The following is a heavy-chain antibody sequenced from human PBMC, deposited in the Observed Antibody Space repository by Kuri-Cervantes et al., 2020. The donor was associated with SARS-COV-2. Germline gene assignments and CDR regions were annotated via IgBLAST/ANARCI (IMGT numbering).Heavy chain of an antibody. V-gene: IGHV3-30*04. CDR3: ARDYDSSGYMLDY. Sequence: LSLTCAASGFTFSSYAMHWVRQAPGKGLEWVTVISYDGSNKYYADSVKGRFTISRDNSKNTLYLQMNSPRAEDTAVYYCARDYDSSGYMLDYWGQGTLVTVSS. CDR1: GFTFSSYA. D-gene: IGHD3-22*01. CDR2: ISYDGSNK. J-gene: IGHJ4*02.